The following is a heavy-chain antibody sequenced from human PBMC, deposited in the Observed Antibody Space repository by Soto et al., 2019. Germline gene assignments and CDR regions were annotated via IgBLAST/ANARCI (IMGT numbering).Heavy chain of an antibody. V-gene: IGHV3-23*01. J-gene: IGHJ4*02. CDR1: GFTFSSYA. CDR3: AKARGKQQLFLDY. CDR2: ISGSGGST. Sequence: GVSLRLSCAASGFTFSSYAMSWVRQAPGKGLEWVPAISGSGGSTYYADSVKGRFTISRDNSKNTLYLQMSSLRAEDTAVYYCAKARGKQQLFLDYWGQGTVVTVSS. D-gene: IGHD6-13*01.